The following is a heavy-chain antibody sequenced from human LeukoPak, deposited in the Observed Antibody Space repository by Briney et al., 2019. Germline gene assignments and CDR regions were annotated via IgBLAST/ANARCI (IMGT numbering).Heavy chain of an antibody. V-gene: IGHV3-11*04. CDR2: ISSSGSTI. Sequence: PGGSLRLSCAASGFTFSDYYMSWIRQAPGKGLEWVSYISSSGSTIYYADSVKGRFTISRDNAKNSLYLQMNSLRAEDTAVYYCAREAQIITMVRGYFDYWGRGTLVTVSS. CDR3: AREAQIITMVRGYFDY. CDR1: GFTFSDYY. D-gene: IGHD3-10*01. J-gene: IGHJ4*02.